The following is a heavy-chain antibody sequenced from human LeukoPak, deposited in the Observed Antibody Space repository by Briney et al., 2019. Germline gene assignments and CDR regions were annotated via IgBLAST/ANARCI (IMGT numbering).Heavy chain of an antibody. D-gene: IGHD6-13*01. CDR1: GGSISSYY. Sequence: SETLSLTCTVSGGSISSYYWSWIRQPPGKGLEWIGYIYYSGTTNYNPSLKSRVTMSVDTSKNQFSLKLSSVTAVDTAVYYCARGVYIAAAQYGYWGQGTLVTVSS. V-gene: IGHV4-59*01. CDR2: IYYSGTT. J-gene: IGHJ4*02. CDR3: ARGVYIAAAQYGY.